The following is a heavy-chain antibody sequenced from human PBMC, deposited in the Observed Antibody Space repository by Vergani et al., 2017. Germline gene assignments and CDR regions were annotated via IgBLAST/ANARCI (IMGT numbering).Heavy chain of an antibody. D-gene: IGHD1-7*01. J-gene: IGHJ4*02. CDR2: ISYDGSNK. CDR1: GFTFSSYA. Sequence: QVQLVESGGGVVQPGRSLRLSCAASGFTFSSYAMHWVRQAPGKGLEWVAVISYDGSNKYYADSVKGRFTISRDNSKNTLYLQMNSLRAEDTAVYYCTGAGXTGTITAPYYFDYWGQGTLVTVSS. CDR3: TGAGXTGTITAPYYFDY. V-gene: IGHV3-30-3*01.